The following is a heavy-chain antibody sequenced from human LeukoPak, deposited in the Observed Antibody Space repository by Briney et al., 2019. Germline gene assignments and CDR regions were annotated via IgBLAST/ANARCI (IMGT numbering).Heavy chain of an antibody. CDR1: GGSISSYY. D-gene: IGHD3-22*01. J-gene: IGHJ4*02. CDR3: ARHYYYVSSGLFHY. CDR2: IYFSGST. Sequence: PSETLSRTCTVSGGSISSYYWSWIRQPPGKGLEWIGYIYFSGSTNSNPSLKSRVTISVDTSKNQFSLKLSSVTAADTAVYYRARHYYYVSSGLFHYWGQGTLVTVSS. V-gene: IGHV4-59*01.